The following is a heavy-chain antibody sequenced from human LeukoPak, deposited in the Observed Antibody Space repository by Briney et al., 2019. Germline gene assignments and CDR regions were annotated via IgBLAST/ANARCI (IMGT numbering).Heavy chain of an antibody. V-gene: IGHV3-23*01. CDR3: AKTQIFVHDYGDWYFDL. CDR1: GFTFSSYA. D-gene: IGHD4-17*01. Sequence: GGSLRLSCAASGFTFSSYAMSWVRQAPGKGLEWVSAISGSGGSTYYADSVKGRFTISRDNSKNTLYLQMNSLRAEDTAVYYCAKTQIFVHDYGDWYFDLWGRGTLVTVSS. CDR2: ISGSGGST. J-gene: IGHJ2*01.